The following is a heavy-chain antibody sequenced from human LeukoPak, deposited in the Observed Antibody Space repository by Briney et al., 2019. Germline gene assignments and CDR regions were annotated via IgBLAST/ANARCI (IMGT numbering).Heavy chain of an antibody. J-gene: IGHJ6*02. V-gene: IGHV1-18*01. Sequence: GASVKVSCKASGFTFTSFGFSWVRQAPGQGLEWMGIINPSGGSTSYAQKFQGRVTMTTDTSTSTAYMELRSLRSDDTAVYYCASSGHSGSYHGAYYYYGMDVWGQGTTVTVSS. CDR1: GFTFTSFG. CDR2: INPSGGST. CDR3: ASSGHSGSYHGAYYYYGMDV. D-gene: IGHD1-26*01.